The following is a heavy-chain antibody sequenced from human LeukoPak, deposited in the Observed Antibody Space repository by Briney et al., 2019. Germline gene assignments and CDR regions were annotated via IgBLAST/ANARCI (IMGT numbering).Heavy chain of an antibody. CDR1: AYSISSGYY. D-gene: IGHD3-9*01. CDR3: ARLFSGYYNFHYYYYMDV. Sequence: SETLSLTCTVSAYSISSGYYWGWIRQPPGKGLEWIGSIYHSGSTYYNPSLKSRVTISVDTSKNQFSLKLSSVTAADTAVYYCARLFSGYYNFHYYYYMDVWGKGTTVTISS. CDR2: IYHSGST. J-gene: IGHJ6*03. V-gene: IGHV4-38-2*02.